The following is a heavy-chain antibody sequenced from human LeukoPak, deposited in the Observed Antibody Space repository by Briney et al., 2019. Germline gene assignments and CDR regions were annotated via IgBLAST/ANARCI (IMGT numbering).Heavy chain of an antibody. CDR2: IIPIFGTA. CDR1: GGTFSSYA. V-gene: IGHV1-69*05. Sequence: SVKVSCKASGGTFSSYAISWVRQAPGQGLEWMGRIIPIFGTANYAQKFQGRVTITTDESTSTAYMELSSLRSEDTAVYYCARDARDYGDYGWYFQHWGQGTLVSVSS. J-gene: IGHJ1*01. CDR3: ARDARDYGDYGWYFQH. D-gene: IGHD4-17*01.